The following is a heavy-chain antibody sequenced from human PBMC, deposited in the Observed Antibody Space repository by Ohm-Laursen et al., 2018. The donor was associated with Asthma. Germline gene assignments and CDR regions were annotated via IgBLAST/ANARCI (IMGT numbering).Heavy chain of an antibody. J-gene: IGHJ4*02. CDR2: IYYSGNT. Sequence: SQTLSLTCIVSGGSISSGSYYWSWIRQHPGKGLEWIGYIYYSGNTYYNPSLKSRVTISIDTSKNQFSLKLSSATAADTAVYYCARDAYAEGRSFDYWGQGTLVTVSS. CDR1: GGSISSGSYY. V-gene: IGHV4-31*03. CDR3: ARDAYAEGRSFDY.